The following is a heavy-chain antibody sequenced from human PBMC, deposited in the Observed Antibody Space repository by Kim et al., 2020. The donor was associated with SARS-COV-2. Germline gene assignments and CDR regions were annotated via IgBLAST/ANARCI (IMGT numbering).Heavy chain of an antibody. J-gene: IGHJ3*02. V-gene: IGHV3-30*18. Sequence: GGSLRLSCAASGFTFSSYGMHWVRQAPGKGLEWVAVISYDGSNKYYADSVKGRFTISRDNSKNTLYLQMNSLRAEDTAVYYCAKEAEYYDSQFIAFDIWGQGTMVTVSS. D-gene: IGHD3-22*01. CDR3: AKEAEYYDSQFIAFDI. CDR1: GFTFSSYG. CDR2: ISYDGSNK.